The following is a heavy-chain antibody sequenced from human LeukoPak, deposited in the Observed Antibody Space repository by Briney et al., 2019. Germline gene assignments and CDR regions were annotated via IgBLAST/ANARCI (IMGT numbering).Heavy chain of an antibody. CDR3: APTSEAYTSNWSV. V-gene: IGHV1-2*02. D-gene: IGHD3-16*01. CDR1: GYRFTDDY. Sequence: ASVKVSCKTSGYRFTDDYMHWVRQALGQGLEWMGWINPDSGFTNYAPKFQGRVIMTRDTSISTAYMEVRRLRYDDTAMYYCAPTSEAYTSNWSVWGQGTLVTVSP. J-gene: IGHJ4*02. CDR2: INPDSGFT.